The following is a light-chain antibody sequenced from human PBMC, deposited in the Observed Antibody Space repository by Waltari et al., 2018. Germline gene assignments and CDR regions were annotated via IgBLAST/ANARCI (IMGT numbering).Light chain of an antibody. Sequence: SYELTQPSSVSVSPGQQARITCSGDVLAKKFDRWFQQKPGQAPVLVIYKDSERPSGIPERFSGSSSGTTVTLTISGAQVEDEADYYCYSAADRVFGGGTKLTVL. V-gene: IGLV3-27*01. CDR3: YSAADRV. CDR1: VLAKKF. J-gene: IGLJ3*02. CDR2: KDS.